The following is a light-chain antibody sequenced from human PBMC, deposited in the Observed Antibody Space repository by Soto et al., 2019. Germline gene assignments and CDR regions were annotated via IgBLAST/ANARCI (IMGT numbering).Light chain of an antibody. CDR3: QQYSNWPPIT. V-gene: IGKV3D-15*01. Sequence: FMTPSTATMSVFVGERAPLSCRASQSVSSKLAWYQQKPGQAPRLLIYGASTRATGIPARFSGSGSGTEFTLTISSLQSEDFAVYYCQQYSNWPPITFGQGTLLAI. CDR2: GAS. J-gene: IGKJ5*01. CDR1: QSVSSK.